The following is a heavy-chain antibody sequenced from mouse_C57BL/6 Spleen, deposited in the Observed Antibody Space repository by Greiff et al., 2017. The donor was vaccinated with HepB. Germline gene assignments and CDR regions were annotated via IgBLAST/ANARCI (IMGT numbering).Heavy chain of an antibody. CDR3: AREGH. D-gene: IGHD3-3*01. CDR1: GFTFSSYA. V-gene: IGHV5-4*03. Sequence: EVMLVESGGGLVKPGGSLKLSCAASGFTFSSYAMSWVRQTPEKRLEWVATISDGGSYTYYPDNVKGRFTISRDNAKNNLYLQMSHLKSEDTAMYYCAREGHWGQGTTLTVSS. CDR2: ISDGGSYT. J-gene: IGHJ2*01.